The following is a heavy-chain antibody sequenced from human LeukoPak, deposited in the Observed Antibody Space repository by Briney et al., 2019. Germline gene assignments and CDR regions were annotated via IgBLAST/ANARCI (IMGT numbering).Heavy chain of an antibody. CDR3: ARDVYRGGNRQFDY. CDR2: IIPIFGTA. CDR1: GGTFISYA. V-gene: IGHV1-69*13. Sequence: ASVKVSSKASGGTFISYAISWVRQAPGQGLEWMGGIIPIFGTANYAQKFQGRVTITADESTSTAYMELSSLRSEDTAVYYCARDVYRGGNRQFDYWGQGTLVTVSS. J-gene: IGHJ4*02. D-gene: IGHD5/OR15-5a*01.